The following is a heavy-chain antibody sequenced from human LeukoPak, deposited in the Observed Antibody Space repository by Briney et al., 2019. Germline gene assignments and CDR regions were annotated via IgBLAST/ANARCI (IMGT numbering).Heavy chain of an antibody. CDR2: VNPSGGST. V-gene: IGHV1-46*01. J-gene: IGHJ4*02. Sequence: GASVKVSLTSSGYTFSSYYLHWVWLRPGPGIGWVGIVNPSGGSTTYDQTFQGRVTTTRDISTSTVYMELSSLRSEDTAVDYCSRWGRSGYYPPGVDYWGQGTLVTASS. CDR3: SRWGRSGYYPPGVDY. D-gene: IGHD3-3*01. CDR1: GYTFSSYY.